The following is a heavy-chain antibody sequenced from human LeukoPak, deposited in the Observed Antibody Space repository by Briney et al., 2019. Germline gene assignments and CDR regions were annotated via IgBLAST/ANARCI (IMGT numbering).Heavy chain of an antibody. D-gene: IGHD2-21*01. CDR3: ARVASTDMMWWRSAMTMDV. CDR2: INPSGGST. CDR1: GYTFTSYY. Sequence: ASVKVSCKASGYTFTSYYMHWVRQAPGQGLEWMGIINPSGGSTSYAQKFQGRVTITRDTSTSTVYMELSSLRSEDTAVYYCARVASTDMMWWRSAMTMDVWGQGTTVTVSS. J-gene: IGHJ6*02. V-gene: IGHV1-46*01.